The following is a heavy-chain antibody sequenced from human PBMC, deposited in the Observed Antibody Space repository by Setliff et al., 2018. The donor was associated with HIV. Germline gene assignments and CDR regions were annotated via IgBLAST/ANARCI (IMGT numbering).Heavy chain of an antibody. CDR1: GDSIGAYH. CDR2: IHSSGTT. D-gene: IGHD2-15*01. V-gene: IGHV4-59*01. Sequence: SETLSLTCSVSGDSIGAYHWSWIRQPPGRGLEWIGYIHSSGTTHYNPSLNSRVTISFDAPKKEFSLKLTSVTAAETAMYYCATYSAGEGGRGHWGQGTLVTVSS. CDR3: ATYSAGEGGRGH. J-gene: IGHJ4*02.